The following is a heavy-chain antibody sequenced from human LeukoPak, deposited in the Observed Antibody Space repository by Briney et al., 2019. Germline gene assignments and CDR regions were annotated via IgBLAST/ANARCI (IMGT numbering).Heavy chain of an antibody. V-gene: IGHV3-9*01. CDR2: IRWDSGSI. CDR1: GFTFDDYA. D-gene: IGHD3-3*01. J-gene: IGHJ4*02. CDR3: AKDGSYDFWSGYYLN. Sequence: GGSLRLSCAASGFTFDDYAMHWVRQAPGKGLEWVSGIRWDSGSIGYADSVKGRFTISRDNAKNSLYLQMNSLRAEDTALYYCAKDGSYDFWSGYYLNWGQGTLVTVSS.